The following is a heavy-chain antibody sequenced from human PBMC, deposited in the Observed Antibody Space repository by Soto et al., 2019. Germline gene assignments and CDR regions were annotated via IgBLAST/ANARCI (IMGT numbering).Heavy chain of an antibody. D-gene: IGHD5-18*01. J-gene: IGHJ4*02. V-gene: IGHV2-5*02. CDR1: GFSLSTSGVG. CDR2: IYWDDDK. Sequence: QITLKESGPPLVKPTQTLTLTCTFSGFSLSTSGVGVGWIRQPPGKALEWLALIYWDDDKRYSPSLKSRLTITKDTSKNQVVLTMTNMDPVDTATYYCAHKDGYSYARAFDYWGQGTLVTVSS. CDR3: AHKDGYSYARAFDY.